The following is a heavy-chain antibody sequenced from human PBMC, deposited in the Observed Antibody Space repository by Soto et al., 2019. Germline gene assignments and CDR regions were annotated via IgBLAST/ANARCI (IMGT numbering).Heavy chain of an antibody. D-gene: IGHD6-6*01. Sequence: GASVKVSGNASGYTFTSYYMHWVRQAPGQGLGRMGIINPSGGSTSYAQKFQGRGTMTRDTCTSTVYLGLSSLRSEDTDEYYCARYPRKISSIAALYFDYWGQGTLGTV. V-gene: IGHV1-46*01. CDR2: INPSGGST. CDR3: ARYPRKISSIAALYFDY. J-gene: IGHJ4*02. CDR1: GYTFTSYY.